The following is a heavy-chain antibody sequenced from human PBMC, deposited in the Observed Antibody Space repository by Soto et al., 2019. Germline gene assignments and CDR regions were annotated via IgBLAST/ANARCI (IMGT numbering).Heavy chain of an antibody. J-gene: IGHJ4*02. CDR2: IDPSDSYT. CDR3: ARHLVGATHDY. V-gene: IGHV5-10-1*01. Sequence: GESLKISCKGSGYIFTSYWISWGLQMPGKGLEWMGRIDPSDSYTNYSPSFQGHVTISADKSISTAYLQWSSLKASDTAMYYCARHLVGATHDYWGQGTLVTVS. CDR1: GYIFTSYW. D-gene: IGHD1-26*01.